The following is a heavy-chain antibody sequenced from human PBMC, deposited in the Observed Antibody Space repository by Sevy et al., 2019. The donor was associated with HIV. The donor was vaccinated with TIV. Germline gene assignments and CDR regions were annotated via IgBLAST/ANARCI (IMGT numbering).Heavy chain of an antibody. J-gene: IGHJ6*02. CDR3: ARSGGYSDYGMDV. CDR1: GFTFSSYD. Sequence: GGSLRLSCVASGFTFSSYDMHWVRQVTGKGLEWVSGVGPAGDPFYPGSVKGRFTISRENAKNSFYLQMNSLRAGDTAVYNCARSGGYSDYGMDVWGQGTTVTVSS. D-gene: IGHD5-12*01. V-gene: IGHV3-13*05. CDR2: VGPAGDP.